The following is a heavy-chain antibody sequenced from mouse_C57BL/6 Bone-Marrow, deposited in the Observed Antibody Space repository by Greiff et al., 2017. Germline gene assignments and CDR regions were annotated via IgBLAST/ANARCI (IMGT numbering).Heavy chain of an antibody. J-gene: IGHJ1*03. CDR2: IDPEDGDT. V-gene: IGHV14-1*01. Sequence: VQLQQSGAELVRPGASVKLSCTASGFNFKDYYMHWVKQRPEQGLEWIGRIDPEDGDTEYAPKFQGKATIAADTSSNTAYLQLSSLTSEDTAVYYYTDANYWYFDVWGTGTTVTVTS. CDR1: GFNFKDYY. CDR3: TDANYWYFDV.